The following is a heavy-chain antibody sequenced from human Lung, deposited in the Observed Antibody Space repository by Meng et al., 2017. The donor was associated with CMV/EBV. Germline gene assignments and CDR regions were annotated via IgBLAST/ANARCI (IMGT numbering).Heavy chain of an antibody. CDR3: TTGFGTAEAF. CDR2: IKSRNDGGTA. D-gene: IGHD1-1*01. Sequence: SXXASGFTFRTTRMSWVRQAPGKGLDWVGRIKSRNDGGTADHGTPVKGRFTISRDDSKDTLYLQMNSLKVEDTAIYYCTTGFGTAEAFWGQGTLVTVSS. CDR1: GFTFRTTR. J-gene: IGHJ4*02. V-gene: IGHV3-15*01.